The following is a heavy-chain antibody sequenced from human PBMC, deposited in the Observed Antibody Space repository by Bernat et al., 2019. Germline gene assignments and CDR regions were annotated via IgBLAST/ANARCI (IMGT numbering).Heavy chain of an antibody. CDR1: GGSIRSGDYY. CDR3: ARVRDGDLNFDY. D-gene: IGHD4-17*01. J-gene: IGHJ4*02. CDR2: IYYSGRT. V-gene: IGHV4-30-4*01. Sequence: QVQLQESGPGLVKPSQTLSLTCTVSGGSIRSGDYYWSWIRQPPGKGLEWIGYIYYSGRTYYNPSLKSRVTISVDTSKNQFSLKLSSVTAADTAVYYCARVRDGDLNFDYWGQGTLVTVSS.